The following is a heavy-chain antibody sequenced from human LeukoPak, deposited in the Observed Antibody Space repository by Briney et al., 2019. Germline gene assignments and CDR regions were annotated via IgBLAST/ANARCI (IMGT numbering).Heavy chain of an antibody. V-gene: IGHV1-46*01. CDR2: INPSGGST. CDR3: ARDGAAPDGYNSGYYYYGMDV. J-gene: IGHJ6*02. D-gene: IGHD5-24*01. CDR1: GYTFTSYY. Sequence: ASGKVSCKASGYTFTSYYMHWVRQAPGQGLEWMGIINPSGGSTSYAQKFQGRVTMTRDTSTSTVYMELSSLRSEDTAVYYCARDGAAPDGYNSGYYYYGMDVWGQGTTVTVSS.